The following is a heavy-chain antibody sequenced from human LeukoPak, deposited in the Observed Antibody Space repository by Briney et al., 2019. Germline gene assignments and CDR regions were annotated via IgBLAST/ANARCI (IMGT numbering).Heavy chain of an antibody. J-gene: IGHJ4*02. CDR3: ARDRGYCSGGSCYWGDY. Sequence: GGSLRLSCAASGFTFSSYGMHWVRQAPGKGLEWVAFIRYDGSNKYYADSVKGRFTISRDNSKNTLYLQMNSLRAEDTAVYYCARDRGYCSGGSCYWGDYWGQGTLVTVSS. V-gene: IGHV3-30*02. CDR2: IRYDGSNK. D-gene: IGHD2-15*01. CDR1: GFTFSSYG.